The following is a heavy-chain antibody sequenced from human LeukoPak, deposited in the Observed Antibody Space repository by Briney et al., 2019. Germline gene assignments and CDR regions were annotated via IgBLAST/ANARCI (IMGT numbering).Heavy chain of an antibody. V-gene: IGHV4-39*02. Sequence: SETLSLTCTVSGGSISSSRYYWGWIRQPPGKGLEWIGSIYYSGRTYYNPSLKSRVTISVDTSKNQFSPKLSSVTAADTAIYYCAREHYYDSTAYLHWGQGTLVTVSS. CDR2: IYYSGRT. CDR1: GGSISSSRYY. J-gene: IGHJ4*02. CDR3: AREHYYDSTAYLH. D-gene: IGHD3-22*01.